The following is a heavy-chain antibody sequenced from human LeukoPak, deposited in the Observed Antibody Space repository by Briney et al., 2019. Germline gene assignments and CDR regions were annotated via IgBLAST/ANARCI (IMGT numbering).Heavy chain of an antibody. CDR3: ARSRGIAAAGTPSYYFDY. V-gene: IGHV1-2*02. D-gene: IGHD6-13*01. J-gene: IGHJ4*02. CDR2: INPKSGGK. Sequence: ASVKVSCKTSGYSFTDYYIHWLRQAPGQGLEWMGWINPKSGGKSYAQKSQGRVTMTGDTSITTAYMELSRLRSDDTAVYYCARSRGIAAAGTPSYYFDYWGQGTLVTVSS. CDR1: GYSFTDYY.